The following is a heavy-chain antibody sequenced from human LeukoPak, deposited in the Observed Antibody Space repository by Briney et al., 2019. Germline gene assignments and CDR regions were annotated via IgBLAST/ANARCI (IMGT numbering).Heavy chain of an antibody. CDR1: GCSISNYY. V-gene: IGHV4-59*01. D-gene: IGHD6-13*01. Sequence: SETLSLTCTVSGCSISNYYWSWIRQPPGKGLEWMGYIYYSGTTNYNPSLKSRVTISVDTSKNQSSLKMNSVTAADTAVYYCARGVYIAAAQYGYWGQGTLVTVSS. CDR3: ARGVYIAAAQYGY. CDR2: IYYSGTT. J-gene: IGHJ4*02.